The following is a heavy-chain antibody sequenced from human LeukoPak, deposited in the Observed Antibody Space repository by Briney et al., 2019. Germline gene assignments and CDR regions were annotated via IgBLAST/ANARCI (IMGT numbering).Heavy chain of an antibody. CDR2: IKQDGSEK. J-gene: IGHJ4*02. V-gene: IGHV3-7*03. Sequence: GGSLRLSCAASGFTFSSYWMSWVRQAPGKGLEWVANIKQDGSEKYYVDSVRGRFTISRDNSKNTLYLQMNSLRAEDTAVYYCARVTSGWSPAAYWGQGTLVTVSS. D-gene: IGHD6-19*01. CDR1: GFTFSSYW. CDR3: ARVTSGWSPAAY.